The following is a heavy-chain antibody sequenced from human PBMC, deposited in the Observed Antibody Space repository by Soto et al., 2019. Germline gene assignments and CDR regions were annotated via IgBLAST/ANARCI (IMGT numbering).Heavy chain of an antibody. CDR3: ARDTPLGDGYDYSDPGWLDP. V-gene: IGHV6-1*01. CDR1: GDSVSSNSAA. D-gene: IGHD5-12*01. J-gene: IGHJ5*02. Sequence: SQTLSLTCAISGDSVSSNSAAWNWIRQSPSRGLEWLGRTYYRSKWYNDYAVSVKSRITINPDTSKNQFSLQLNSVTPEDTAVYYCARDTPLGDGYDYSDPGWLDPWGKGTLVTVS. CDR2: TYYRSKWYN.